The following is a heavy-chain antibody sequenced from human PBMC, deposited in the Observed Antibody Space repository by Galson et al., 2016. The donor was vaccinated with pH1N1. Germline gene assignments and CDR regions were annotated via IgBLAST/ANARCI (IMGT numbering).Heavy chain of an antibody. CDR3: ARIGDGYPMRGQVPFDC. Sequence: SVKVSCKASGGSFDSYAFSWVRQAPGQGLEWMGRIIPLFNTITYAERFQGRFTLGADTSTKTVYMELSRLTSDDTAIYYCARIGDGYPMRGQVPFDCWGQGTLVTVSS. CDR2: IIPLFNTI. D-gene: IGHD5-24*01. CDR1: GGSFDSYA. V-gene: IGHV1-69*06. J-gene: IGHJ4*02.